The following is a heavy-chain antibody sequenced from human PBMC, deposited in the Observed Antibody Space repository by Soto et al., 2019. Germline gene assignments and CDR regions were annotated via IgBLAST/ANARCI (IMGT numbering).Heavy chain of an antibody. V-gene: IGHV1-18*01. CDR3: ARDEAFYSSAHRFDP. D-gene: IGHD6-25*01. CDR1: GYTFTSYG. J-gene: IGHJ5*02. Sequence: GASVKVSCKASGYTFTSYGISWVRQAPGQGLEWMGWISAYNGNTNYAQKLQGRVTMTTDTSTSTAYMELRSLRSDDTAVYYCARDEAFYSSAHRFDPWGQGPLVTFSS. CDR2: ISAYNGNT.